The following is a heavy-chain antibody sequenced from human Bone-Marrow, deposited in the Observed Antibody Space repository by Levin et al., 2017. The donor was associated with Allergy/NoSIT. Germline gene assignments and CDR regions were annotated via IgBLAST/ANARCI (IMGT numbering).Heavy chain of an antibody. J-gene: IGHJ4*02. D-gene: IGHD3-10*01. CDR2: ISFDGENK. Sequence: SCAGSGYPFSEYAMFWVRQAPGKVLEWVALISFDGENKHYADSVKGRFTISRDSSKLYLQMSSLRPEDTALYYCARVQNYGSDYWGQGTLVTVSS. CDR1: GYPFSEYA. CDR3: ARVQNYGSDY. V-gene: IGHV3-30*04.